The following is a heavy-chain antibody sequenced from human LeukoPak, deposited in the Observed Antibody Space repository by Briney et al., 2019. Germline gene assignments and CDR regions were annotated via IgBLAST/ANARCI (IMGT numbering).Heavy chain of an antibody. J-gene: IGHJ4*02. CDR2: ISSSGSTI. CDR3: ARSNFLYYFDY. Sequence: GGPLRLSCAASGFTFSSYEMNWVRQAPGKGLQWVSYISSSGSTIYYADSVKGRFTISRDNAKNSLYLQMNSLRAEDTAVYYCARSNFLYYFDYWGQGTLVTVSS. V-gene: IGHV3-48*03. CDR1: GFTFSSYE. D-gene: IGHD4/OR15-4a*01.